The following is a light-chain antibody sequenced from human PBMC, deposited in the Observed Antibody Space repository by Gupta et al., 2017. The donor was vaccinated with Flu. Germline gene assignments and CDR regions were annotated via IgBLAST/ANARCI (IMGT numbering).Light chain of an antibody. CDR3: HQSDSNPPT. Sequence: PSSPSASTGDGVTISCRASQGMSNYLNWYQQKPGSAPKLLLYDASNVHTGVPSRFSGSGSGTDLTLTISSLQPEDFATYYCHQSDSNPPTFGQGTKVEIK. J-gene: IGKJ2*01. V-gene: IGKV1-39*01. CDR2: DAS. CDR1: QGMSNY.